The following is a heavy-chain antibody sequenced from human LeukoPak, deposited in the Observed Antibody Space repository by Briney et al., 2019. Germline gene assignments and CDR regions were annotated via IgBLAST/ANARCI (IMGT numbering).Heavy chain of an antibody. D-gene: IGHD1-1*01. V-gene: IGHV1-18*01. CDR3: ARDLLVQLEPDYYYYYYMDV. CDR1: GYTFTSYG. J-gene: IGHJ6*03. Sequence: ASVKVSCKASGYTFTSYGISWVRQAPGQGLEWMGWISAYNGNTNYAQKLQGRVTMTTDTFTSTAYMELRSLRSDDTAVYYCARDLLVQLEPDYYYYYYMDVWGKGTTVTVSS. CDR2: ISAYNGNT.